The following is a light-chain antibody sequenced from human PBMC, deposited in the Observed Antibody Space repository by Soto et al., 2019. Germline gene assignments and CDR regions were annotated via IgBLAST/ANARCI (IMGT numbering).Light chain of an antibody. V-gene: IGKV2-28*01. Sequence: DIVMTQSPLSLPVTPGEPASISCRSSQSLLHSNGYNYLDWYLQKPGQSPQLLIYLGSNRASGVPDRFSGTGTGKDFTLKISRVEAEDVGVYYCMQARQTPITFGQGTRLEIK. CDR2: LGS. J-gene: IGKJ5*01. CDR1: QSLLHSNGYNY. CDR3: MQARQTPIT.